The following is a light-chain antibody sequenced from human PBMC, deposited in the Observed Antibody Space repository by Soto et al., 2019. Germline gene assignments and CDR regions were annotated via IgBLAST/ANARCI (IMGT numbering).Light chain of an antibody. J-gene: IGLJ2*01. V-gene: IGLV1-51*01. CDR1: SSNIGNNY. CDR2: VNN. Sequence: QSALTQPPSVSAAPGQKVTISCSGSSSNIGNNYVSWYQQLPGTAPKLLIYVNNKRPSGILDRFSGSKSGTSATLGITGLQTGDEADYYCGTWDSSLSAVVFGGGTKLTVL. CDR3: GTWDSSLSAVV.